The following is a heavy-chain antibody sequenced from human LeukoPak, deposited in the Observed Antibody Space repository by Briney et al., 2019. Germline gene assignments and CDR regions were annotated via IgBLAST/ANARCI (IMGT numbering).Heavy chain of an antibody. Sequence: GESLKISCKGSGYSFTSYWIGWVRQMPGKGLEWMGIIYPGDSDTRYSPSFQGQVTISADKSISTAYLQWSSLKASDTAMYYCARGPSLFIAVAGANFDYWGQGTPVTISS. D-gene: IGHD6-19*01. CDR2: IYPGDSDT. CDR1: GYSFTSYW. CDR3: ARGPSLFIAVAGANFDY. J-gene: IGHJ4*02. V-gene: IGHV5-51*01.